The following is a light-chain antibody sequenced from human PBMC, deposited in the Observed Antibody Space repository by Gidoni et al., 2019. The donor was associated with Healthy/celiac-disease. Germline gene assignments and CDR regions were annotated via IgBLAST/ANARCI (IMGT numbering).Light chain of an antibody. CDR2: LGS. J-gene: IGKJ1*01. CDR1: QSLLHRIGYNY. CDR3: MQALHTPPT. V-gene: IGKV2-28*01. Sequence: DIVMTQSPLSLPVTPGEPAAIPCRSSQSLLHRIGYNYLDWYLQKPGQSPQLLIYLGSNRASGVPDRFSGSGSGTDFTLKISRVEAEDVGVYYCMQALHTPPTFGQGTKVEIK.